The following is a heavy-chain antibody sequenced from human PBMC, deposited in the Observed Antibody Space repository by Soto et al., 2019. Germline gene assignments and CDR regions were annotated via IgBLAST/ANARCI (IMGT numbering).Heavy chain of an antibody. J-gene: IGHJ3*02. D-gene: IGHD3-3*01. V-gene: IGHV5-51*01. Sequence: PGESLKISCKGSGYSFTSYWIGWVRQMPGKGLEWMGIIYPGDSDTRYSPSFQGQVTISADKSISTAYLQWSSLKASDTAMYYCARRGTYHDFPTRAFDIWGQGTMVTVSS. CDR2: IYPGDSDT. CDR3: ARRGTYHDFPTRAFDI. CDR1: GYSFTSYW.